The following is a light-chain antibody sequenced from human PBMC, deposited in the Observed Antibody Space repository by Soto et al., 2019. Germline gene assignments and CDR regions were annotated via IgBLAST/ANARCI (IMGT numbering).Light chain of an antibody. CDR1: SSDVGTYNY. J-gene: IGLJ2*01. CDR3: SSYTGSSTSVI. CDR2: DVS. V-gene: IGLV2-14*03. Sequence: QSALTQPASVSGSPGQSITISCTGTSSDVGTYNYVSWYQQHPGKAPKVMIYDVSNRPSGVSNRFSGSKSGNTASLTISGLQAEDAADYYCSSYTGSSTSVIFGGGTKLTVL.